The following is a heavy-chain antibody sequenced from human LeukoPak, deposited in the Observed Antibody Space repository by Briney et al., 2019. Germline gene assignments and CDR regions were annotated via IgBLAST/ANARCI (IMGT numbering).Heavy chain of an antibody. CDR3: ARGVGGLNTCANDY. D-gene: IGHD3-16*01. CDR2: INTDGSSA. Sequence: GGSLRLSCAVSGFTFSRYCMQWVRQVPGKERVWVSGINTDGSSAIYTDSVKGRFTISRDNAKYTLYLHMNSVRAEDTAVYYCARGVGGLNTCANDYWGQGTLVTVSS. CDR1: GFTFSRYC. V-gene: IGHV3-74*01. J-gene: IGHJ4*02.